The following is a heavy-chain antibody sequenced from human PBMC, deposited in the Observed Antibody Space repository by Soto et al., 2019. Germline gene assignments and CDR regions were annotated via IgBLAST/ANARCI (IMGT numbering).Heavy chain of an antibody. J-gene: IGHJ4*02. CDR3: ARDKDYYDSSGFDY. CDR2: IYYSGST. CDR1: GGSISSYY. D-gene: IGHD3-22*01. Sequence: SETLSLTCTVSGGSISSYYWSWIRQPPGKGLEWIGYIYYSGSTNYNPSLKSRVTISVDTSKNQFSLKLSSVTAADTAVYYCARDKDYYDSSGFDYWGQGTLVTVSS. V-gene: IGHV4-59*01.